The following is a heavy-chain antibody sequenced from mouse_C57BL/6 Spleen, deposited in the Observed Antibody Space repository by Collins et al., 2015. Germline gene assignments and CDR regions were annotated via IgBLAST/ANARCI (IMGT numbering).Heavy chain of an antibody. V-gene: IGHV1-26*01. D-gene: IGHD1-1*01. CDR1: Y. CDR2: INPNNGGT. CDR3: ARSHYYGSSPWFAY. Sequence: YMNWVKQSHGKSLEWIGDINPNNGGTSHNQKFKGKATLTVDKSSSTAYMELRSLTSEDSAVYYCARSHYYGSSPWFAYWGQGTLVTVSA. J-gene: IGHJ3*01.